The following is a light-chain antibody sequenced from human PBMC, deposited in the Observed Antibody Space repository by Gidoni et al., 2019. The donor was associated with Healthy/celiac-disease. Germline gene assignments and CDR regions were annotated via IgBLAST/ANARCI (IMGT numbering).Light chain of an antibody. Sequence: YELTQPLSVYGSPGQTASITCSGDKLGDKYACWYQQKPGQSPVLVIYQDSKRPSGIPERFSGSNSGNTATLTISGTQAMDEADYYCQAWDSSTYVFGTGTKVTVL. CDR1: KLGDKY. V-gene: IGLV3-1*01. J-gene: IGLJ1*01. CDR3: QAWDSSTYV. CDR2: QDS.